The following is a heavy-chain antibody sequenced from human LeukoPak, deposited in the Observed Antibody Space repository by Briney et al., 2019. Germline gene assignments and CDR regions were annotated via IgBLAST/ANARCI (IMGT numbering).Heavy chain of an antibody. CDR1: GFTFSNAW. D-gene: IGHD3-10*01. V-gene: IGHV3-15*01. J-gene: IGHJ6*03. CDR2: IKSKTDGGTT. Sequence: PGGSLRLSCAASGFTFSNAWMSWVRQAPGKGLEWVGRIKSKTDGGTTDYAAPVKGRFTISRDDSKNTLYLQMNSLKTEDTAVYYCTSQPPITMVRGVIINYYYYYMDVWGKGTTVTVSS. CDR3: TSQPPITMVRGVIINYYYYYMDV.